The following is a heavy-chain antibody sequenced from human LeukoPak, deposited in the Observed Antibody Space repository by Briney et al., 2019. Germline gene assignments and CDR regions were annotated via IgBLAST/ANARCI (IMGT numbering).Heavy chain of an antibody. Sequence: SETLSLTCTVSGGSISSYYWSWIRQPAGKGLEWIGRIYTSGSTNYNPSLKSRVTMSVDTSKNQFSLKLSSVTAADTAVYYCARDREVATITYFDYWGQGTLVTVSP. V-gene: IGHV4-4*07. D-gene: IGHD5-24*01. CDR2: IYTSGST. CDR3: ARDREVATITYFDY. J-gene: IGHJ4*02. CDR1: GGSISSYY.